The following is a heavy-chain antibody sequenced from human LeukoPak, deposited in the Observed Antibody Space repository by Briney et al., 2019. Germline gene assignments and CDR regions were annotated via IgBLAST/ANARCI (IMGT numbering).Heavy chain of an antibody. CDR3: ARHLISTWPNYYYYYYMDV. CDR1: GGSISGHL. D-gene: IGHD6-13*01. CDR2: VYYTGST. Sequence: SETLSLTCTVSGGSISGHLWSWIRQPPGKGLEWIGHVYYTGSTGYNPSLKSRVTMSVDTSNNQFSLRLSSVTAADTAVYYCARHLISTWPNYYYYYYMDVWGKGTTVTISS. J-gene: IGHJ6*03. V-gene: IGHV4-59*08.